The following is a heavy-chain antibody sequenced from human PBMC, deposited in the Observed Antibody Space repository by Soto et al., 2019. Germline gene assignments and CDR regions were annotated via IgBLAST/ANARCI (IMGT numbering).Heavy chain of an antibody. V-gene: IGHV5-51*01. CDR1: GYSFTSYW. CDR2: IYPGDSDT. D-gene: IGHD6-19*01. Sequence: GESLKISCQGSGYSFTSYWIGWVRQTPGKGLEWMGMIYPGDSDTRYSPSFQGQVTISADKSISAAFLQWSSLKASDTAMYYCVSPFESSGWDDYWGQGTLVTVSS. CDR3: VSPFESSGWDDY. J-gene: IGHJ4*02.